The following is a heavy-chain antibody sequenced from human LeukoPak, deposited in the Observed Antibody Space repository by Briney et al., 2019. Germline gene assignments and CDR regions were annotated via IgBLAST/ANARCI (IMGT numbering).Heavy chain of an antibody. CDR2: IYYSGST. D-gene: IGHD3-22*01. Sequence: SETLSLTCTVSGGSISSSSYYWGWIRQPPGKGLEWIGSIYYSGSTYYNPSLKSRVTISVDTSKNQFSLKLSSVTAADTAVYYCARHANVITMIVVGTIDYWGQGTLVTVSS. J-gene: IGHJ4*02. V-gene: IGHV4-39*01. CDR1: GGSISSSSYY. CDR3: ARHANVITMIVVGTIDY.